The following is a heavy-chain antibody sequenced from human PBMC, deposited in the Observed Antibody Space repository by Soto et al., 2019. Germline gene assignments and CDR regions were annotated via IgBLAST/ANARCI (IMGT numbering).Heavy chain of an antibody. CDR1: GGSISSSSYY. V-gene: IGHV4-39*01. CDR3: ARHCYDFWSGAHPHNWFDP. D-gene: IGHD3-3*01. J-gene: IGHJ5*02. Sequence: QLQLQESGPGLVKPSETLSLTCTVSGGSISSSSYYWGWIRQPPGKGLEWIGSIYYSGSTYYNPSLKSRVTISVDTSKNQFSLKLSSVTAADTAVYYCARHCYDFWSGAHPHNWFDPWGQGTLVTVSS. CDR2: IYYSGST.